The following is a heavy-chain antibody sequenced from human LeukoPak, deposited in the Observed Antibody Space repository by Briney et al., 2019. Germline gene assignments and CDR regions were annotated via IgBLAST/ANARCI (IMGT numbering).Heavy chain of an antibody. J-gene: IGHJ2*01. CDR1: GGSFRGYY. V-gene: IGHV4-34*01. CDR3: ARDPGPNDFWSGPPYWYFDL. D-gene: IGHD3-3*01. CDR2: INHSGST. Sequence: SETLSLTCAVHGGSFRGYYWSWIRQPPGKGLEWIGEINHSGSTNYNPSLKSRVTISVDTSKNQFSLKLSSVTAADTAVYYCARDPGPNDFWSGPPYWYFDLWGRGTLVTVSS.